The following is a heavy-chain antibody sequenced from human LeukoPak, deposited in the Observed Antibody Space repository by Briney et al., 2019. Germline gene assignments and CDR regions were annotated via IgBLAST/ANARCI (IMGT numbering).Heavy chain of an antibody. CDR1: GGSISSYY. V-gene: IGHV4-59*12. J-gene: IGHJ4*02. Sequence: PSETLSLTCTVSGGSISSYYWSWIRQPPGKGLEWIGYIYYSGSTNYNPSLKSRVTISVDTSKNQFSLKLSSVTAADTAVYYCARLLWRFGDGDYWGQGTLVTVSS. CDR2: IYYSGST. CDR3: ARLLWRFGDGDY. D-gene: IGHD3-10*01.